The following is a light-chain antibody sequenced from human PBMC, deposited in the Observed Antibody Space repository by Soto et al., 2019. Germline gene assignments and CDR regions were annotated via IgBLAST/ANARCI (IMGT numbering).Light chain of an antibody. CDR2: SNN. CDR1: SSNTGAGYD. V-gene: IGLV1-40*01. Sequence: QSVLTQPPSVSGAPGQRVTMSCTGSSSNTGAGYDVHWYQQLPGTAPKLLIYSNNNRPSGVPDRFSSSKSGTSASLAITGLQAEDEADYYCQSFDSSLSGWVFGGGTKLTVL. J-gene: IGLJ3*02. CDR3: QSFDSSLSGWV.